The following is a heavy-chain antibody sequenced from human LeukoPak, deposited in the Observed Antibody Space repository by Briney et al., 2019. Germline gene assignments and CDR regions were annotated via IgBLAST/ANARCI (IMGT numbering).Heavy chain of an antibody. D-gene: IGHD1-7*01. CDR1: GFTFSSYA. CDR3: AKSMVLELPFYFNY. Sequence: QAGGSLRLSCATSGFTFSSYAMSWVRLAPGKGLEWVSAISGSGGSTYYADSVKGRFTISRDNSKNTLYLQMNSLRAEDTAVYYCAKSMVLELPFYFNYWGQGTLVTVSS. J-gene: IGHJ4*02. V-gene: IGHV3-23*01. CDR2: ISGSGGST.